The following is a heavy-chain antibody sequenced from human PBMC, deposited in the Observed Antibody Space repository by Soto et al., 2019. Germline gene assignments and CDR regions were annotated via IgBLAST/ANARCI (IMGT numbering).Heavy chain of an antibody. CDR3: ARGRRDGYNPTGYYYYYYGMDV. D-gene: IGHD1-1*01. J-gene: IGHJ6*02. CDR1: GDSVSSNSAA. CDR2: TYYRSKWYN. V-gene: IGHV6-1*01. Sequence: SQTLSLTCAISGDSVSSNSAAWNWIRQSPSRGLEWLGRTYYRSKWYNDYAVSVKSRITINPDTSKNQCSLQLNSVTPEDTAVYYCARGRRDGYNPTGYYYYYYGMDVWGQGTTVTVSS.